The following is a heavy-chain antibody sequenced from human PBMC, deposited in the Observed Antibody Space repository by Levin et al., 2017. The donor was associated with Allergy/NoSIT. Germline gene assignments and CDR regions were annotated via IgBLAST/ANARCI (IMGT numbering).Heavy chain of an antibody. Sequence: SQTLSLTCAVSGGSISSSHWWTWVRQPPGKGLEWIGDIYHTGSTNYNPSLKSRVTISVDKSKNQFSLKMSSVTAADTAVYYCARDHYGSGSYGYYFDYWGQGTLVTVSS. CDR2: IYHTGST. V-gene: IGHV4-4*02. CDR1: GGSISSSHW. D-gene: IGHD3-10*01. J-gene: IGHJ4*02. CDR3: ARDHYGSGSYGYYFDY.